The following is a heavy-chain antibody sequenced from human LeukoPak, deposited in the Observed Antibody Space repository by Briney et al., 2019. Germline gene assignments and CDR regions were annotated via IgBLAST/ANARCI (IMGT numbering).Heavy chain of an antibody. D-gene: IGHD5-18*01. J-gene: IGHJ4*02. CDR2: INPSGGST. V-gene: IGHV1-46*01. Sequence: WASVKVSCKASGGTFSSYAISWVRQAPGQGLEWMGIINPSGGSTSYAQKFQGRVTMTRDTSTSTVYMELSSLRSEDTAVYYCARGGVDTAMVPLYYFDYWGQGTLVTVSS. CDR3: ARGGVDTAMVPLYYFDY. CDR1: GGTFSSYA.